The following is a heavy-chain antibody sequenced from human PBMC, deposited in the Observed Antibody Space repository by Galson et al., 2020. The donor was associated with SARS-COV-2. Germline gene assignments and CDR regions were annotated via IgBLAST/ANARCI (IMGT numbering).Heavy chain of an antibody. J-gene: IGHJ4*02. D-gene: IGHD3-3*01. Sequence: SVKVSCTASGGTFSSYAISWVRQAPGQGLEWMGGIIPILGIANYAQKFQGRVTITADKSTSTAYMELSSLRSEDTAVYYCARNVLAPDFWSGYYIDYWGQGTLVTVSS. CDR1: GGTFSSYA. CDR3: ARNVLAPDFWSGYYIDY. CDR2: IIPILGIA. V-gene: IGHV1-69*10.